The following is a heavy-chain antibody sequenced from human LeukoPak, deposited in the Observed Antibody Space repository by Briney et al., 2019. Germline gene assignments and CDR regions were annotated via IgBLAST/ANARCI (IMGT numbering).Heavy chain of an antibody. CDR3: ARDAPCYGVGSTAIAVAGTAGGYYYYGMDV. J-gene: IGHJ6*02. CDR1: GFTFSDYY. V-gene: IGHV3-11*01. Sequence: GGSLRLSCAASGFTFSDYYMSWIRQAPGKGLEWVSYISSSGSTIYYADSVKGRFTISRVNAKNSLYLQMNSLRAEDTAVYYCARDAPCYGVGSTAIAVAGTAGGYYYYGMDVWGQGTTVTVSS. CDR2: ISSSGSTI. D-gene: IGHD6-19*01.